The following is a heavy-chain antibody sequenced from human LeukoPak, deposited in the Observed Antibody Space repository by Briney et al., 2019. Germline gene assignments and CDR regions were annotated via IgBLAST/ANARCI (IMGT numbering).Heavy chain of an antibody. J-gene: IGHJ6*02. Sequence: NPGGSLRLSCAASGFTFSDYYMNWLRQAPGKGLEWISFISSSGDSMYFADSVKGRFTISRDNSKNTLYLQMNSLRAEDTAVYYCARDSGRVPGLAYYDFWSGYYPLNYYGMDVWGQGTTVTVSS. CDR1: GFTFSDYY. D-gene: IGHD3-3*01. V-gene: IGHV3-11*04. CDR3: ARDSGRVPGLAYYDFWSGYYPLNYYGMDV. CDR2: ISSSGDSM.